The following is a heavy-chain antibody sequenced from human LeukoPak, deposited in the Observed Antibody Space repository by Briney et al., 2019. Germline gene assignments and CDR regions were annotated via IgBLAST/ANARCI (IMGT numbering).Heavy chain of an antibody. CDR2: INPNSGGT. V-gene: IGHV1-2*02. Sequence: WASVKVSCKASGYTFTGYYMHWVRQAPGQGLEWMGWINPNSGGTNYAQKFQGRVTMTEDTSTDTAYMELSSLRSDDTAVYYCARGRGDYWGQGTLVTVSS. CDR1: GYTFTGYY. CDR3: ARGRGDY. J-gene: IGHJ4*02.